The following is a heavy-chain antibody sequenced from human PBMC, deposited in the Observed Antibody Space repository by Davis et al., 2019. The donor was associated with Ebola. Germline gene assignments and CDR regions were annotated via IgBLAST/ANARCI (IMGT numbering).Heavy chain of an antibody. CDR2: ISSSASYK. V-gene: IGHV3-11*06. D-gene: IGHD6-6*01. J-gene: IGHJ4*02. CDR1: GFTFSVYY. Sequence: GESLKISCAASGFTFSVYYMSWIRQAPGKGPEWVSSISSSASYKNYADSVKGRFIISRDNAKNSLYLQMNSLRAEDAAVYYCARRSSQALDWGQGTLVTVSS. CDR3: ARRSSQALD.